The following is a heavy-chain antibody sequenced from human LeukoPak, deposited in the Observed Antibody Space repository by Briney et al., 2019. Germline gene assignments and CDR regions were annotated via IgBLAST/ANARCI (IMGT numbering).Heavy chain of an antibody. CDR3: ARDWSTMVRGVSGY. Sequence: ASVKVSCKASGYTFTSYGISWVRQAPGQGLEWMGWISAYNGNTNYAQKLQGRVTMTTDTSTSTAYMELRSLRSDDTAVYYCARDWSTMVRGVSGYWGQGTLVTVSS. CDR1: GYTFTSYG. CDR2: ISAYNGNT. D-gene: IGHD3-10*01. J-gene: IGHJ4*02. V-gene: IGHV1-18*01.